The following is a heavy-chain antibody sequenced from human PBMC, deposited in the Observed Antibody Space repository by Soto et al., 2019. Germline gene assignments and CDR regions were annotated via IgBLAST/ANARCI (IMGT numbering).Heavy chain of an antibody. CDR3: ASRGTGIGPYFSGLDV. CDR1: GDSITSSTYY. Sequence: QVQLQESGPGLVKPSETLSLTCTVSGDSITSSTYYWDWIRQPPGKVLEWIGTVYYGGRTMYHPSLESRVTISIDTSMNQFSLTLSSVTAADTAVYYCASRGTGIGPYFSGLDVWGQGTTVTVSS. J-gene: IGHJ6*02. CDR2: VYYGGRT. D-gene: IGHD3-9*01. V-gene: IGHV4-39*01.